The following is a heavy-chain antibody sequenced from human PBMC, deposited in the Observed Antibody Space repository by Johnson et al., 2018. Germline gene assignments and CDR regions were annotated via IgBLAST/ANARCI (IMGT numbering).Heavy chain of an antibody. D-gene: IGHD5/OR15-5a*01. CDR1: GFTFSSYG. J-gene: IGHJ6*02. Sequence: QVQLVESGGGVVQPGRSLRPSCAASGFTFSSYGMHWVRPAPGKGLERVAVLWYDGSNKYYADSVKGRFTISRDNSKNTLYLQMNSLRAEDTAVYYCARDVSTMITLGMDVWGQGTRVTVSS. CDR2: LWYDGSNK. V-gene: IGHV3-33*01. CDR3: ARDVSTMITLGMDV.